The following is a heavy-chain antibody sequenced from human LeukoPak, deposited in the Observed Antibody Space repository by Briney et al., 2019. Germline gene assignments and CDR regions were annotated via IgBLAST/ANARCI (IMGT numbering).Heavy chain of an antibody. J-gene: IGHJ4*02. Sequence: GGSLRLSCVASGFTFSGYGMHWVRQAPGKGLEWVAVISYDGSNKYYADSVKGRFTVSRDNSKNTLYLQMKSLRAEDTAVYYCAKDKVERWYFDYWGQGTLVTVSS. CDR3: AKDKVERWYFDY. V-gene: IGHV3-30*18. CDR2: ISYDGSNK. D-gene: IGHD5-24*01. CDR1: GFTFSGYG.